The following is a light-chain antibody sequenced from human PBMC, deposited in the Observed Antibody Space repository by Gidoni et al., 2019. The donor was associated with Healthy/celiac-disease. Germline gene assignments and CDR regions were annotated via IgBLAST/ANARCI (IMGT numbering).Light chain of an antibody. J-gene: IGKJ1*01. CDR3: QQYNSYPWT. Sequence: DIQMTQSPSTLSASGGDRVTITCRASQSSSSWLAWYQQKPGKAPKLLIYKASSLESGVPSRVSGSGSGTEFTLTISSLQPDYFATYYCQQYNSYPWTFGQGTKVEIK. CDR1: QSSSSW. CDR2: KAS. V-gene: IGKV1-5*03.